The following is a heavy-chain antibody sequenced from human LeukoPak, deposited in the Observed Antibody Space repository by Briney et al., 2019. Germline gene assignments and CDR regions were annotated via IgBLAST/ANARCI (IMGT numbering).Heavy chain of an antibody. V-gene: IGHV4-34*01. CDR3: ARDRRKVTYYDILTGYYNSGGIDY. J-gene: IGHJ4*02. CDR1: GGSFSGYY. D-gene: IGHD3-9*01. CDR2: IYHSGST. Sequence: PSETLSLTCAVYGGSFSGYYWNWIRQPPGKGLEWIGEIYHSGSTYYNPSLESRVTISVDTSKNQFSLKLSSVTAADTAVYYCARDRRKVTYYDILTGYYNSGGIDYWGQGTLVTVSS.